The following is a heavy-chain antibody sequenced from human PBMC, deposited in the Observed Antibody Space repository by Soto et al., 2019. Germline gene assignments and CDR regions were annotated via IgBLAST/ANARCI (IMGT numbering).Heavy chain of an antibody. CDR1: GYTFTGYY. D-gene: IGHD1-7*01. CDR3: ARSPHSRFYNWNWWTQGDKPDDAFDI. V-gene: IGHV1-2*04. J-gene: IGHJ3*02. Sequence: GASVKVSCKASGYTFTGYYMHWVRQAPGQGLEWMGWINPNSGGTNYAQKFQGWVTMTRDTSISTAYMELSRLRSDDTAVYYCARSPHSRFYNWNWWTQGDKPDDAFDIWGQGTMVTVSS. CDR2: INPNSGGT.